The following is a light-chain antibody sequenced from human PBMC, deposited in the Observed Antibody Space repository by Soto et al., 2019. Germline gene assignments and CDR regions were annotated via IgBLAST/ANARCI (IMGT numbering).Light chain of an antibody. CDR2: VAS. J-gene: IGKJ4*01. CDR3: QQSSSTPQT. CDR1: QSISNY. Sequence: DIQMTQSPSSLSASVGDRVTITCRASQSISNYLSWYQQKPGNAPKLLINVASTLQSGVPSRFSGSGSGTDFTLAISSLQPEDFATYYCQQSSSTPQTFGGGTKVDIK. V-gene: IGKV1-39*01.